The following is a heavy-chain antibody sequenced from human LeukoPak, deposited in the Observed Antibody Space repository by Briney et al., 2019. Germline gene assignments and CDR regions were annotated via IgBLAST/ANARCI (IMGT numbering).Heavy chain of an antibody. D-gene: IGHD3-10*01. CDR1: GGSISSSSYY. CDR2: IYYSGST. CDR3: AREGRITMVRGVGTFDI. J-gene: IGHJ3*02. Sequence: SVTLSLTCTVSGGSISSSSYYWGWLRQPPGKGLEWIGSIYYSGSTYYNPSLKSRVTISVDTSKNQFSLKLSSVTAADTAVYYCAREGRITMVRGVGTFDIWGQGTMVTVSS. V-gene: IGHV4-39*01.